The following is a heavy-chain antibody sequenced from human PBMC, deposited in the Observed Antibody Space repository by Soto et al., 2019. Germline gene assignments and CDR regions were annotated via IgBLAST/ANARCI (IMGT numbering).Heavy chain of an antibody. J-gene: IGHJ4*02. Sequence: SVKVSCKASGFTFTSSAVQWVRQARGQRLEWIGWIVVGSGNTNYAQKFQERVTITRDMFTSTAYMELSSLRSEDTAVYYCAAALHYYGSGSYYPDFDYWGQGTLVTVSS. CDR3: AAALHYYGSGSYYPDFDY. CDR1: GFTFTSSA. D-gene: IGHD3-10*01. V-gene: IGHV1-58*01. CDR2: IVVGSGNT.